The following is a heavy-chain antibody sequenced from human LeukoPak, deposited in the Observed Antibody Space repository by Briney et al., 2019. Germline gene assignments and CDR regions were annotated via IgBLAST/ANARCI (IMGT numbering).Heavy chain of an antibody. CDR3: AKDFDYVWGGFDY. J-gene: IGHJ4*02. CDR2: IRYDGSNK. D-gene: IGHD3-16*01. Sequence: GGSLRLSCAASGFTFSSYGMHWVRQAPGKGLEWVAFIRYDGSNKYYADSVKGRFTVSRDNSKNTLYLLMNSLRAEDTAVYYCAKDFDYVWGGFDYWGQGTLVTVSS. CDR1: GFTFSSYG. V-gene: IGHV3-30*02.